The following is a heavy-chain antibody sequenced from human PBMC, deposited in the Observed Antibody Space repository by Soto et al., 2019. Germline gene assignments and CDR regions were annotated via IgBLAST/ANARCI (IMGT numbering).Heavy chain of an antibody. Sequence: QVQLQESGPGLVKPSGTLSLTCAASSGSIVTTNWWSWVRQSPGRGLQWIGDIYHSGRPKYNPSLKSRVSISIDKSKYRFFLNLTSVTAADTAVYYCARKPDVATAKVGGGYVFDVWGQGTMVTVSS. V-gene: IGHV4-4*02. CDR1: SGSIVTTNW. CDR3: ARKPDVATAKVGGGYVFDV. CDR2: IYHSGRP. D-gene: IGHD3-16*01. J-gene: IGHJ3*01.